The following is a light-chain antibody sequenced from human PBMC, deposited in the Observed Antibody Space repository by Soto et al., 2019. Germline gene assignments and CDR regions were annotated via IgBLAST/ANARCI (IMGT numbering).Light chain of an antibody. Sequence: EIVLTQSPVTLSLSPGERANLSCRASQSVSSYLAWYQHKPGQAPRLLISDASNRASGIPARFSGSGSGTDFTLTISNLEPEDFAVYYCQQRSNWLFTFGPGTKVHIK. CDR3: QQRSNWLFT. CDR1: QSVSSY. CDR2: DAS. J-gene: IGKJ3*01. V-gene: IGKV3-11*01.